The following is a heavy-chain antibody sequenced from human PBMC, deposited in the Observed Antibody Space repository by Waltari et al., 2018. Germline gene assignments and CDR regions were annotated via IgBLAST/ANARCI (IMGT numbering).Heavy chain of an antibody. J-gene: IGHJ3*02. Sequence: QVQLQESGPGLVKPSETLSLTCTVSGGSISSYYWSWIRQPPGKGLGLIGYICSSGGTNHNPSLKSRVTIAVDTSKNQFSLKLSSVTAADTAVYYCARAIAARQVAYDAFDIWGQGTMVTVSS. CDR3: ARAIAARQVAYDAFDI. CDR1: GGSISSYY. CDR2: ICSSGGT. D-gene: IGHD6-6*01. V-gene: IGHV4-59*01.